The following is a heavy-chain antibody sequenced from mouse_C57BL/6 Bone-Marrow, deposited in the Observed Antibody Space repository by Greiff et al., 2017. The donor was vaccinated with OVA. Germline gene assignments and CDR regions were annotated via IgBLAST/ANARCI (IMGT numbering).Heavy chain of an antibody. D-gene: IGHD1-1*01. CDR1: GYTFTSYW. J-gene: IGHJ4*01. CDR2: IYPGSGST. Sequence: QVQLQQPGAELVKPGASVKMSCKASGYTFTSYWITWVKQRPGQGLEWIGDIYPGSGSTNYNEKFKSKATLTVDTSSSTAYMQLSSLTSEDSAVYYCSIRTLKELRDPSYAMDYWGQGTSVTVSS. CDR3: SIRTLKELRDPSYAMDY. V-gene: IGHV1-55*01.